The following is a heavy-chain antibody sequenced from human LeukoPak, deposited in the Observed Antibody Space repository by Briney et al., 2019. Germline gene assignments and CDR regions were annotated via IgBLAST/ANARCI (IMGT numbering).Heavy chain of an antibody. V-gene: IGHV1-58*02. J-gene: IGHJ4*02. CDR1: GYTFTGYY. CDR3: AAGYHRSHYDSSGLDY. CDR2: IVVGSGNT. Sequence: ASVKVSCKASGYTFTGYYMHWVRQARGQRLEWIGWIVVGSGNTNYAQKFQERVTITRDMSTSTAYMELSSLRSEDTAVYYCAAGYHRSHYDSSGLDYWGQGTLVTVSS. D-gene: IGHD3-22*01.